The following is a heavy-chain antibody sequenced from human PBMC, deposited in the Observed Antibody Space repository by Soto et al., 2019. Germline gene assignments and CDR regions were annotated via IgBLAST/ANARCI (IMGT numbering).Heavy chain of an antibody. D-gene: IGHD3-22*01. Sequence: GGSLRLSCAASGFTFSSYAMSWVRQAPGKGLEWVSAISGSGGSTYYADSVKGRFAISRDNSKNTLYLQMNSLRAEDTAVYYCAKHAYYYDSSGWGYWGQGTLVTVSS. J-gene: IGHJ4*02. V-gene: IGHV3-23*01. CDR1: GFTFSSYA. CDR3: AKHAYYYDSSGWGY. CDR2: ISGSGGST.